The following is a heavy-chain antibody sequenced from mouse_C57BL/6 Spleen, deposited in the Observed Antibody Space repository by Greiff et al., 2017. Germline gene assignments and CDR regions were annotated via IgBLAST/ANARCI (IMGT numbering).Heavy chain of an antibody. CDR3: AREGRSYEYYFDY. V-gene: IGHV1-18*01. J-gene: IGHJ2*01. CDR2: INPNNGGT. D-gene: IGHD1-1*01. Sequence: VQLKESGPELVQPGASVKIPCKASGYTFTDYNMDWVKQSHGKSLEWIGDINPNNGGTIYNQKFKGTATLTVDKSSSTAYMELRSLTAEDTAVYYCAREGRSYEYYFDYWGQGTTLTVSS. CDR1: GYTFTDYN.